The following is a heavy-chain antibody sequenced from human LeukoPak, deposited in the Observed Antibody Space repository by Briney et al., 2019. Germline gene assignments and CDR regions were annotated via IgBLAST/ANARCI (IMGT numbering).Heavy chain of an antibody. J-gene: IGHJ3*02. CDR3: ARSCGGDCYSSGIDAFDI. V-gene: IGHV3-11*01. Sequence: PGGSLRLSCAASGFIFSDYYMSWIRQAPGKGLEWVSYISTSGSSTYYADSVKGRFTISRDNAKNSLYLQMNSLRAEDTAVYYCARSCGGDCYSSGIDAFDIWGQGTMVTVSS. CDR1: GFIFSDYY. CDR2: ISTSGSST. D-gene: IGHD2-21*02.